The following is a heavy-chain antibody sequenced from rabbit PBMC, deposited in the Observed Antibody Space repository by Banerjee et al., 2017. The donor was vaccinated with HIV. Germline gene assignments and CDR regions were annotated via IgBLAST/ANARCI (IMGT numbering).Heavy chain of an antibody. CDR1: GFSFSSSYW. CDR3: ARGDYDANYFNL. CDR2: IGTGSSATT. J-gene: IGHJ4*01. V-gene: IGHV1S40*01. Sequence: QSLEESGGDLVKPGASLTLTCTASGFSFSSSYWICWVRQAPGKGLEWIACIGTGSSATTYYASWAKGRFTISKTSSTTVTLQMTSLTAADTATYFCARGDYDANYFNLWGQGTLVTVS. D-gene: IGHD1-1*01.